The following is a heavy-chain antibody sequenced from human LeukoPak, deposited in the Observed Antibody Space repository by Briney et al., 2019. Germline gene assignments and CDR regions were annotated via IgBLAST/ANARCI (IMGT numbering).Heavy chain of an antibody. CDR3: ASSYATGFLPLLYGMDV. CDR2: IIPIFGTA. J-gene: IGHJ6*02. CDR1: GGTFSSYA. V-gene: IGHV1-69*13. Sequence: SVKVSCKASGGTFSSYAISWVRQAPGQGLEWMGGIIPIFGTANYAQKFQGRVTITADESTSTAYMELSSLRSEDTAVYYCASSYATGFLPLLYGMDVWGQGTTVTVSS. D-gene: IGHD5/OR15-5a*01.